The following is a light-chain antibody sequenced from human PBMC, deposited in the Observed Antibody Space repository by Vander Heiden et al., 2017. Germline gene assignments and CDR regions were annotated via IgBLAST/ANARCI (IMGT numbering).Light chain of an antibody. J-gene: IGLJ3*02. Sequence: SYELTQPSSVSVSPGQTARITCSGDVLAKKYARWFQQKPGQAPVLVIYKDGERPSGIPERFSGSSSGTTVTLTISGAQVEDEADYYCYSAADNNKEVFGGGTKLTVL. CDR1: VLAKKY. CDR2: KDG. CDR3: YSAADNNKEV. V-gene: IGLV3-27*01.